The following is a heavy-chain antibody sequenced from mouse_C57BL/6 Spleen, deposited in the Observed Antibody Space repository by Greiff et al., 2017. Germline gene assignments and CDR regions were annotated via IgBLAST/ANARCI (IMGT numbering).Heavy chain of an antibody. CDR3: ARFHYGSSFDY. CDR1: GYTFTDYY. J-gene: IGHJ2*01. CDR2: INPNNGGT. V-gene: IGHV1-26*01. D-gene: IGHD1-1*01. Sequence: EVKLQQSGPELVKPGASLKISCTASGYTFTDYYMNWVQQSHGKSLEWIGDINPNNGGTSYNQKFKGKATLTVDKSSSTDYMELRSLTSEDSAVYYSARFHYGSSFDYWGQGTTLTVSS.